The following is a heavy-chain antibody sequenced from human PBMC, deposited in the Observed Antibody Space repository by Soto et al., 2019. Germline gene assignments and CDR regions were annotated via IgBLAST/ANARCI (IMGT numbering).Heavy chain of an antibody. J-gene: IGHJ4*02. CDR2: INHSGST. D-gene: IGHD4-17*01. Sequence: SETLSLTCAVYGGSFSGYYWTWIRQPPGTGLEWIGEINHSGSTNYNPSLKSRVTISVDTSKNQFSLKLSSVTAADTAVYYCARFYGDYVADYWGQGTLVTVSS. V-gene: IGHV4-34*01. CDR1: GGSFSGYY. CDR3: ARFYGDYVADY.